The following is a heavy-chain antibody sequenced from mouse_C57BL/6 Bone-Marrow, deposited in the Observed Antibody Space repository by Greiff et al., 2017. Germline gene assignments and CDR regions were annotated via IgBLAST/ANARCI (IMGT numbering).Heavy chain of an antibody. D-gene: IGHD2-5*01. CDR2: IRSKSNNYAT. CDR3: VTIVTLNAMDY. V-gene: IGHV10-1*01. Sequence: EVKLMESGGGLVQPKGSLKLSCAASGFSFNTYAMNWVRQAPGKGLEWVARIRSKSNNYATYYADSVKDRFTISRDDSESMLYLQMNNLKTEDTAMYYCVTIVTLNAMDYWGQGTSVTVSS. CDR1: GFSFNTYA. J-gene: IGHJ4*01.